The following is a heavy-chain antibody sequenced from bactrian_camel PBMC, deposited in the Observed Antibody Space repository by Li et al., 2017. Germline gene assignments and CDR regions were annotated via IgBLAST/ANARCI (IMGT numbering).Heavy chain of an antibody. D-gene: IGHD2*01. CDR1: GYTYNTMC. CDR3: AARGPYCYTKLSVRDFTY. Sequence: HVQLVESGGGSVQAGGSLRLSCAASGYTYNTMCMGWFRQAPGKECENVANIYPRDGRTNYADSVKGRFTISQDNAKNTVYLQMNSLKPEDTAMYYCAARGPYCYTKLSVRDFTYWGQRTQVTVS. V-gene: IGHV3S60*01. J-gene: IGHJ6*01. CDR2: IYPRDGRT.